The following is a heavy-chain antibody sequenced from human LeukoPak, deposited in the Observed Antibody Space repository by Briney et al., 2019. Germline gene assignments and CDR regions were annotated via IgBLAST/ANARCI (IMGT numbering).Heavy chain of an antibody. CDR2: ISGSGGST. J-gene: IGHJ4*02. CDR1: GFTFSSYA. D-gene: IGHD4-17*01. Sequence: PGASLRLSCAASGFTFSSYAMSWVRHAPGKGLEWVSAISGSGGSTYYADSVKGRFTISRDNSKNTLYLQMNSLRAEDTAVYYCAKNLYGDYYFDYWGQGTLVTVSS. CDR3: AKNLYGDYYFDY. V-gene: IGHV3-23*01.